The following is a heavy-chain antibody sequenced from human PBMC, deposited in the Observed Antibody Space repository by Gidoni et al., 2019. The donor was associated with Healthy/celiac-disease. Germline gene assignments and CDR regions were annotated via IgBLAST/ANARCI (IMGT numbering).Heavy chain of an antibody. CDR2: ISGSGGST. CDR3: AKAGDRSSWYLDY. J-gene: IGHJ4*02. Sequence: EVQLLESGGGLVQPGGSLRLSCAASGFTFSSYAMTWVRQAPGKGLEWVSTISGSGGSTYYADSVKGRFTISRDNSKNTLYLQMNNLRAEDTAVYYCAKAGDRSSWYLDYWGQGTLVTASS. CDR1: GFTFSSYA. V-gene: IGHV3-23*01. D-gene: IGHD6-13*01.